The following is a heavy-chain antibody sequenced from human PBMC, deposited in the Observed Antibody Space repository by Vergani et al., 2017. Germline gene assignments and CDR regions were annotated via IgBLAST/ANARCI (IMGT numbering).Heavy chain of an antibody. D-gene: IGHD5-18*01. J-gene: IGHJ4*02. V-gene: IGHV3-33*01. CDR1: GFTFSSYG. CDR2: IWYDGSNK. CDR3: ARDADTAMVVYYFDY. Sequence: QVQLVESGGGVVKPGRSLRLSCAASGFTFSSYGMHWVRQAPGKGLEWVAVIWYDGSNKYYADSVKGRFTISRDNSKNTLYLQMNSLRAEDTAVYYCARDADTAMVVYYFDYWGQGTLVTVSS.